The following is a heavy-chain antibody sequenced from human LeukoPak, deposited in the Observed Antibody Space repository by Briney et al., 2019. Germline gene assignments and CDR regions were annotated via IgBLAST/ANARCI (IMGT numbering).Heavy chain of an antibody. Sequence: GGSLRLSCAPSGFTFSNYGMHWVRQAPGKGLEWVAFIRYDGNIKFYADSMKGRFTISRDNSKNTLYLHVNSLRPEDTALYYCVKDNPLDYWGQGTLVIVSS. CDR1: GFTFSNYG. CDR2: IRYDGNIK. D-gene: IGHD1-14*01. J-gene: IGHJ4*02. V-gene: IGHV3-30*02. CDR3: VKDNPLDY.